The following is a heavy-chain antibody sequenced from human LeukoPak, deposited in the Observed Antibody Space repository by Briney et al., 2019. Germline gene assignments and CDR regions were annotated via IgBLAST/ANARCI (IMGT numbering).Heavy chain of an antibody. Sequence: KASETLSLTCTVSGGSISSSSYYWSWIRQPPGKGLEWIGEINHSGSTNYNPSLKSRVTISVDTSKNQFSLKLSSVTAADTAVYYCARGLGGSGSLYNWFDPWGQGTLVTVSS. CDR2: INHSGST. CDR1: GGSISSSSYY. J-gene: IGHJ5*02. V-gene: IGHV4-39*07. CDR3: ARGLGGSGSLYNWFDP. D-gene: IGHD3-10*01.